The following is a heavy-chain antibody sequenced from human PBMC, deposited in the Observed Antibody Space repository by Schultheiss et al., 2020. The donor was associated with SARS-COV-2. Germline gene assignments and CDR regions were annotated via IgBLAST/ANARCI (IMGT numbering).Heavy chain of an antibody. J-gene: IGHJ3*02. D-gene: IGHD1-26*01. V-gene: IGHV3-48*01. CDR1: GFTFSSYG. Sequence: GGSLRLSCAASGFTFSSYGMHWVRQAPGKGLEWVSYISSSGSTIYYADSVKGRFTISRHNSKNTLYLQMNSLRAEDTAVYYCARGGAEDAFDIWGQGTMVTVSS. CDR3: ARGGAEDAFDI. CDR2: ISSSGSTI.